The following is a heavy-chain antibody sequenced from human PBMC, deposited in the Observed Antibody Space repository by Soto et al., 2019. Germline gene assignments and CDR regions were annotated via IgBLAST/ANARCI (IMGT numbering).Heavy chain of an antibody. CDR3: TRRTGTTYAP. V-gene: IGHV3-21*06. CDR1: GVPCGSHS. J-gene: IGHJ5*02. D-gene: IGHD1-1*01. Sequence: PGGSLRLCCAASGVPCGSHSMSWVRQAPGKGLEWVSSITSSGFDIYYADSVKGRFSISRDNAKNSLYLQMNSLRADDTAVYFCTRRTGTTYAPWGQGTLVTVSS. CDR2: ITSSGFDI.